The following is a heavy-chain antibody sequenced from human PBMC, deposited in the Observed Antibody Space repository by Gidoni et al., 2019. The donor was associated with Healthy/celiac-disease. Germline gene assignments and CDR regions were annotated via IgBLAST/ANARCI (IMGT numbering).Heavy chain of an antibody. CDR3: ARDLWEDCSSTSCYTRAFYYYGMDV. J-gene: IGHJ6*02. D-gene: IGHD2-2*02. Sequence: QVQLVQSGAEVKKPGASVQVSCKASGYTFTSYGISWVRQAPGQGLEWMGWISAYNGNTNYAQKLQGRVTMTTDTSTSTAYMELRSLRSDDTAVYYCARDLWEDCSSTSCYTRAFYYYGMDVWGQGTTVTVSS. V-gene: IGHV1-18*04. CDR2: ISAYNGNT. CDR1: GYTFTSYG.